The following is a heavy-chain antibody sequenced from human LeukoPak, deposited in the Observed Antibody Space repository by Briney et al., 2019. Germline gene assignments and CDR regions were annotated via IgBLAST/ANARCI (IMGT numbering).Heavy chain of an antibody. CDR2: ISYSGTT. J-gene: IGHJ4*02. Sequence: PSEALSLTCTVSGGSISNYYWSWIRQPPGKGLEWIGFISYSGTTSYNPSLKSRVTISVDTSKNQFSLKLNSVTAADTAVYYCTRNAAYCLDFWGQGTPVTVSS. V-gene: IGHV4-59*12. D-gene: IGHD2-21*01. CDR1: GGSISNYY. CDR3: TRNAAYCLDF.